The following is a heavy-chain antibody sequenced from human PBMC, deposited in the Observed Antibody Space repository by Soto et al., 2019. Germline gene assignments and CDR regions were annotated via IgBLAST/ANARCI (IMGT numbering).Heavy chain of an antibody. D-gene: IGHD2-2*01. CDR3: ARGQDIVVVPAAAYYFDY. V-gene: IGHV4-34*01. CDR2: INHSGST. J-gene: IGHJ4*02. CDR1: GGSFSGYY. Sequence: QVQLQQWGAGLLKPSETLSLTCAVYGGSFSGYYWSWIRQPPGKGLEWIGEINHSGSTNYNPSLKSRVTISVDTSKNQFSLKLSSVNSADTAVYYCARGQDIVVVPAAAYYFDYWGQGTLVTVSS.